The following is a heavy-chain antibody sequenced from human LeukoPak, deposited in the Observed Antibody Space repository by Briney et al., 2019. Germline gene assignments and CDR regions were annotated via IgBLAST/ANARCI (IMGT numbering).Heavy chain of an antibody. CDR1: GYTFSNYW. V-gene: IGHV5-51*01. CDR3: AKYWDSGSYFDY. CDR2: IYPGDSDT. D-gene: IGHD1-26*01. Sequence: GESLRISCRGSGYTFSNYWIGWVRQMPGKGLEWMGIIYPGDSDTRYNPSFQGQVTISADKSISTAYLQWSSLKASDTAMYYCAKYWDSGSYFDYWGQGTLITVSS. J-gene: IGHJ4*02.